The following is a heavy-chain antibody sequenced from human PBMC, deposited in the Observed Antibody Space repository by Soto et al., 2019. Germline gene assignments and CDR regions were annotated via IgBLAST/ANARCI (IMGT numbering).Heavy chain of an antibody. CDR3: ATSEGDCGGGSCYNYFYYYGMDV. D-gene: IGHD2-15*01. CDR2: INPNSGDT. J-gene: IGHJ6*02. V-gene: IGHV1-2*02. Sequence: ASVKVSCKASGYTFTGYYMHWVRQAPGQGLEWMGWINPNSGDTKYSQKFQGRVTITRDTSARTAYMELSNLRSEDTAVYYCATSEGDCGGGSCYNYFYYYGMDVWGQGTTVTVSS. CDR1: GYTFTGYY.